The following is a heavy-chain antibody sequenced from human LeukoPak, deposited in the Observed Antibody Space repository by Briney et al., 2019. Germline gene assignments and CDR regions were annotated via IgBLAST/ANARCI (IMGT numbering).Heavy chain of an antibody. V-gene: IGHV4-31*03. CDR2: IYYSGST. J-gene: IGHJ3*02. CDR1: GGSISSGGYY. CDR3: ARDPGRGHAFDI. D-gene: IGHD3-16*01. Sequence: SETLSLTCTVSGGSISSGGYYWSWIRQHPGKGLEWIGYIYYSGSTYYNPSLKSRVTISVDTSKNQFSLKLSSVTAADTAVYYCARDPGRGHAFDIWGQGTMVTVSS.